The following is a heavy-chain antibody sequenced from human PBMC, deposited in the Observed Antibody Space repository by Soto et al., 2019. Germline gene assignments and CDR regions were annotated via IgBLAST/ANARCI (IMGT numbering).Heavy chain of an antibody. J-gene: IGHJ6*02. V-gene: IGHV3-30-3*01. CDR2: ISYDGSNK. CDR3: ARDGWLQSYYYYYGMDV. CDR1: GFTFSSYA. D-gene: IGHD5-12*01. Sequence: QVQLGESGGGVVQPGRSLRLSCAASGFTFSSYAMHWVRQAPGKGLEWVAVISYDGSNKYYADSVKGRFTISRDNSNNTLYLQMNSLRAEDTAVYYCARDGWLQSYYYYYGMDVWGQGTTVTVSS.